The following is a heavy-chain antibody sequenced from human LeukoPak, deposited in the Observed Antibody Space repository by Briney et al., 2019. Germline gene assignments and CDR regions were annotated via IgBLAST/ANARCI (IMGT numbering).Heavy chain of an antibody. CDR3: ARGSSLFGY. V-gene: IGHV4-59*08. Sequence: SETLSLTCTVSGGSISSYYWSWIRQPPGKGLEWIGYIYYSGSTNYNPSLKSRVTISVDTSKNQFSLTLSSVTAADTAMYYCARGSSLFGYWGQGTLVTVSS. CDR1: GGSISSYY. CDR2: IYYSGST. D-gene: IGHD6-13*01. J-gene: IGHJ4*02.